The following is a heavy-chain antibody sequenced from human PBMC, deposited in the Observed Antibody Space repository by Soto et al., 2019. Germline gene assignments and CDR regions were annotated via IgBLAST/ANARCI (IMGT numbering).Heavy chain of an antibody. V-gene: IGHV3-23*01. CDR1: GFTFSSYA. J-gene: IGHJ3*02. CDR3: AKDLEVTTLPETFDI. D-gene: IGHD4-17*01. CDR2: ICYGGGNK. Sequence: GGSLRLSCAASGFTFSSYAMSWVRQAPGKGLDLVSVICYGGGNKYYADSVKGRFTISRDNSKNTLYLQMNSLRAEDTAVYYCAKDLEVTTLPETFDIWGQGTMVTVSS.